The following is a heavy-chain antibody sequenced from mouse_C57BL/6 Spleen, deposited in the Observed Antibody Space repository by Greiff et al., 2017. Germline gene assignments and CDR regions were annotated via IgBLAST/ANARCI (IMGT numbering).Heavy chain of an antibody. D-gene: IGHD2-5*01. V-gene: IGHV1-64*01. CDR2: IHPNSGST. J-gene: IGHJ1*03. CDR1: GYTFTSYW. CDR3: ATYYSNYVRYFDV. Sequence: QVQLQQPGAELVKPGASVKLSCKASGYTFTSYWMHWVKQRPGQGLEWIGMIHPNSGSTNYNEKFKSKATLTVDKSSSTAYMQLSSLTSEDSAVYYCATYYSNYVRYFDVWGTGTTVTVSS.